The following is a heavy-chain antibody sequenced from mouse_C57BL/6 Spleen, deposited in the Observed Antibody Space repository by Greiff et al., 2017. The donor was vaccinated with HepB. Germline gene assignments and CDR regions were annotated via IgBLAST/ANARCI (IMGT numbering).Heavy chain of an antibody. CDR1: GYTFTSYW. J-gene: IGHJ4*01. Sequence: VQLQQPGAELVKPGASVKLSCKASGYTFTSYWMHWVKQRPGRGLEWIGRIDPNSGGTKYNEKFKSKATLTVDKPSSTAYMQLRSLTSEDSEVYDCARASYYEMSYIYAIDYRGQGPSVTVSS. D-gene: IGHD1-1*01. CDR3: ARASYYEMSYIYAIDY. V-gene: IGHV1-72*01. CDR2: IDPNSGGT.